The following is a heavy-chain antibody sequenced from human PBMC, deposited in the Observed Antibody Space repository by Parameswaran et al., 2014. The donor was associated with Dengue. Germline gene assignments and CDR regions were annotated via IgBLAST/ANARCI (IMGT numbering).Heavy chain of an antibody. Sequence: RWIRQPPGKGLEWVGRIKSKTDGGTTDYAAPVKGRFTISRDDSKNTLYLQMNSLKTEDTAVYYCTTDQQQWLVGSFDYWGQGTPVTVSS. V-gene: IGHV3-15*01. CDR3: TTDQQQWLVGSFDY. CDR2: IKSKTDGGTT. J-gene: IGHJ4*02. D-gene: IGHD6-19*01.